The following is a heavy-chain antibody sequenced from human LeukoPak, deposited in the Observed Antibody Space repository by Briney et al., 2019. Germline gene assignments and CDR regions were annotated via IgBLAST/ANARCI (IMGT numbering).Heavy chain of an antibody. V-gene: IGHV3-30-3*01. J-gene: IGHJ4*02. CDR1: GFTFSSYA. CDR2: ISYDGSNK. CDR3: ARGVAAIC. D-gene: IGHD6-13*01. Sequence: GGSLRLSCAASGFTFSSYAMHWVRQAPGKGLEWVAVISYDGSNKYYADSVKGRFTISRDNSKNTLYLQMNSLRVEDTAVYYCARGVAAICWGQGTLVTVSS.